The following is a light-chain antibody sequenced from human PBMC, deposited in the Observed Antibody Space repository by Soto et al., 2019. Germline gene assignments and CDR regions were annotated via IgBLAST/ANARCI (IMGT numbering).Light chain of an antibody. Sequence: EIVLTQSPGTLSLSPGERATLSCRASQSLSSSYLAWYQQKPGQAPRLLIYDASSRATGIPDKFSGSGSGTDFTLSISRLEPEDFAVYYCQQYGSSPLTFGGGTKVEIE. CDR2: DAS. V-gene: IGKV3-20*01. CDR3: QQYGSSPLT. CDR1: QSLSSSY. J-gene: IGKJ4*01.